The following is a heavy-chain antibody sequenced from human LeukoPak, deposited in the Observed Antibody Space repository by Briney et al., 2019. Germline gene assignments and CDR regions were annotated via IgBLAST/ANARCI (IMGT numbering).Heavy chain of an antibody. CDR3: SKAMIRFPDIVVVPAAKRDLDH. Sequence: GGSLRLSCAASGFTFSSYSMNWVRQAPGKGLEWVAVIWYDGSNKYYADSVKGRFTISRDNSKNTLYLQMNSLRAEDTAVYYWSKAMIRFPDIVVVPAAKRDLDHWGQGTLVTVSP. J-gene: IGHJ4*02. CDR1: GFTFSSYS. CDR2: IWYDGSNK. D-gene: IGHD2-2*01. V-gene: IGHV3-33*06.